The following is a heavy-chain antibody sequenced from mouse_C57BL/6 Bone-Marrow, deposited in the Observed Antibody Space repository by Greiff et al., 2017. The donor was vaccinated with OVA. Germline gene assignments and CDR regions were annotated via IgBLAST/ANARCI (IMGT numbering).Heavy chain of an antibody. V-gene: IGHV1-78*01. Sequence: QVQLQQSDAELVKPGASVKISCKVSGYTFTDHTIHWMKQRPGQGLEWIGYINPSSGYTKYNQKFKDKATLTADKSSSTAYMQLSSLTYEDSAVYYCARHLGLFDYWGQGTTLTVSS. CDR2: INPSSGYT. J-gene: IGHJ2*01. CDR1: GYTFTDHT. D-gene: IGHD4-1*01. CDR3: ARHLGLFDY.